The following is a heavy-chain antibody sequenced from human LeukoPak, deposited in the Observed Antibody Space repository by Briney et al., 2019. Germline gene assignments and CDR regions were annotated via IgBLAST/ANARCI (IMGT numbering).Heavy chain of an antibody. CDR1: GGYISGSGYY. Sequence: SSETLSLTCSVSGGYISGSGYYWAWIRQPPGKGLEWIGSIYYTGSTHYNSSLKSRVTMSVDTSKNQFSLKLSSVTAADTAVYYCASPLGGFDNWGQGTLVTVSS. J-gene: IGHJ4*02. CDR3: ASPLGGFDN. CDR2: IYYTGST. V-gene: IGHV4-39*01. D-gene: IGHD3-16*01.